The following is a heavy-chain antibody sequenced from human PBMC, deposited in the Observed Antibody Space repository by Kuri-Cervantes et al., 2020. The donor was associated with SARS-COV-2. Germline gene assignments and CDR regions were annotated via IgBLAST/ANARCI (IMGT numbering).Heavy chain of an antibody. D-gene: IGHD3-9*01. CDR1: GFAFSSHS. CDR2: ISGNSVWI. J-gene: IGHJ4*02. CDR3: GPFSRYAYDFDK. V-gene: IGHV3-23*01. Sequence: GGSLRLSCAASGFAFSSHSMTWLRQAPGRELEWVSAISGNSVWIYYADSVKGRFTISRDNSKNIVYLQMNSLGADDTAVYYRGPFSRYAYDFDKWGQGILVTVSS.